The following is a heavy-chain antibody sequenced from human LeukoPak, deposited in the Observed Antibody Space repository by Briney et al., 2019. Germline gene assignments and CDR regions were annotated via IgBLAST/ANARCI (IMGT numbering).Heavy chain of an antibody. J-gene: IGHJ4*02. V-gene: IGHV3-66*01. D-gene: IGHD6-19*01. CDR1: GFTFSSYW. Sequence: PGGSLRLSCAASGFTFSSYWMHWVRQVPGKGLEWVSVIYSGGSTYYADSVKGRFTISRDNSKNTLYLQMNSRRAEDTAVYYCARDSGWYSGPYYFDYWGQGTLVTVSS. CDR2: IYSGGST. CDR3: ARDSGWYSGPYYFDY.